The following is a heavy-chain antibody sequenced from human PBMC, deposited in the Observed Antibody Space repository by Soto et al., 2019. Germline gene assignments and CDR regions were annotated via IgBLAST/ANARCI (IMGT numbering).Heavy chain of an antibody. V-gene: IGHV4-61*01. CDR3: ARAGYRGYNSHSSVYYYGMDV. Sequence: VQLQESGPGLVKPSETLSLTCTVSGGSVRSGTYYWSWIRQPPGKGLEWIGYIYYSGSTNYNPSLVSRVTISLDTPKNQFSLKLNSVTAADTAVYYCARAGYRGYNSHSSVYYYGMDVWGQGTTVTVSS. CDR1: GGSVRSGTYY. CDR2: IYYSGST. J-gene: IGHJ6*02. D-gene: IGHD5-12*01.